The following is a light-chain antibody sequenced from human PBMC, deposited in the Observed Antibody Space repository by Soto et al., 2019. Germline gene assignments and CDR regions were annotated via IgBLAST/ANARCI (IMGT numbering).Light chain of an antibody. Sequence: QSVLTQPPSASGSPGQSVTISCTGTSSDVGGYNYVSWYQQHPGKAPKLMIYEVSKRPSGVPDRFSGSKSGNTASLTVSGLQAEYEADYYCSSYAGRNNYVVLGGGTKLTVL. CDR3: SSYAGRNNYVV. V-gene: IGLV2-8*01. CDR2: EVS. CDR1: SSDVGGYNY. J-gene: IGLJ2*01.